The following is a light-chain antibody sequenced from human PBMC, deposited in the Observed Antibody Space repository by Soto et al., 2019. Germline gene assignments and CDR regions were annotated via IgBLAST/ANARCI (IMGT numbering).Light chain of an antibody. Sequence: QSALTQPASVSASPGQSITISCTGTTSDVAGYNYVSLYQQHPGQAPKLLIYGVNNRPSGISSRFSGSRSGNTASLTISGLQSEDEAEYYCNSYTSSSTVVFGPGTKLTVL. CDR2: GVN. CDR3: NSYTSSSTVV. CDR1: TSDVAGYNY. V-gene: IGLV2-14*01. J-gene: IGLJ1*01.